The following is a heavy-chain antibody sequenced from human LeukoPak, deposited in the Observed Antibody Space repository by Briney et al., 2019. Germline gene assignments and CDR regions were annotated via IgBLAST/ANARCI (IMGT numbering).Heavy chain of an antibody. CDR2: IYYSGST. J-gene: IGHJ3*02. CDR3: ARLRGLGPSDAFDI. V-gene: IGHV4-39*01. CDR1: GGSISSSSYY. Sequence: PSETLSLTCTVSGGSISSSSYYWGWIRQPPGKGLEWIGSIYYSGSTYYNPSLKSRVTISVDTSKNQSSLKLSSVTAADTAVYYCARLRGLGPSDAFDIWGQGTMVTVSS. D-gene: IGHD2-15*01.